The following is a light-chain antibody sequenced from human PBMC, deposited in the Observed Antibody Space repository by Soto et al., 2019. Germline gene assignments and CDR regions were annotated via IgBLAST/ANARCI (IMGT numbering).Light chain of an antibody. CDR2: GAS. V-gene: IGKV3-20*01. CDR3: HQYGSSPLT. Sequence: EIVLTQSPGTLSLSPGERATHSCRASQSVRSTYLAWYQQKPGQAPRLLIYGASSRATGIPDRFSGSGSGTDYTRTISRLEAEDFAVYYCHQYGSSPLTFGQGTRVEIK. CDR1: QSVRSTY. J-gene: IGKJ1*01.